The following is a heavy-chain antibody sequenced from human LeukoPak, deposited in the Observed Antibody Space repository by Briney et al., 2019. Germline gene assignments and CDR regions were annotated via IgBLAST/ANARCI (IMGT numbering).Heavy chain of an antibody. J-gene: IGHJ4*02. CDR3: ARDIVVVPAASGEDY. Sequence: ASVKVSCKASGYTFTGYYMHWVRQAPGQGLEWMGWINPNSGGTNYAQKFLGRVTMTRDTSISTAYMELSRLRSDDTAVYYCARDIVVVPAASGEDYWGQGTLVTVSS. CDR1: GYTFTGYY. CDR2: INPNSGGT. D-gene: IGHD2-2*01. V-gene: IGHV1-2*02.